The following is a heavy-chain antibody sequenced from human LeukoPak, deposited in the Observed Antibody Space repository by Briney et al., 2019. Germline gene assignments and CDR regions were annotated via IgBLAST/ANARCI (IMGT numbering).Heavy chain of an antibody. D-gene: IGHD4-23*01. CDR3: ARESASYGGNSRYYYYYYMDV. V-gene: IGHV4-4*02. J-gene: IGHJ6*03. Sequence: SGTLSLTCAVSGGSISSSNWWSWVRQPPGKGLEWIGEINHSGSTNYNPSLKSRVTISVDTSKNQFSLKLSSVTAADTAVYYCARESASYGGNSRYYYYYYMDVWGKGTTVTISS. CDR1: GGSISSSNW. CDR2: INHSGST.